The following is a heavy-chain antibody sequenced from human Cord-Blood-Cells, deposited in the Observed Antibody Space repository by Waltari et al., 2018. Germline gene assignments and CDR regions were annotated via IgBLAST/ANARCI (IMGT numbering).Heavy chain of an antibody. CDR3: ARVLKPVVTAIDY. CDR1: GYTFTGYY. Sequence: QVQLVQSGAEVKKPGASVKVSCKASGYTFTGYYMHWVRQAPGQGLAWMGWINPNMGGTNYAQKFQGRVTRTRDTSISKAYMGLSRLRSDDTAVYYCARVLKPVVTAIDYWGQGTLVTVSS. CDR2: INPNMGGT. D-gene: IGHD2-21*02. V-gene: IGHV1-2*02. J-gene: IGHJ4*02.